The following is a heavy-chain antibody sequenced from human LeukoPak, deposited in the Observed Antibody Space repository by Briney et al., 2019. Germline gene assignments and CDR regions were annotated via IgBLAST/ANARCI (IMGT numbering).Heavy chain of an antibody. V-gene: IGHV5-51*01. D-gene: IGHD4-17*01. CDR2: IYPGDSDT. CDR3: ARKGATVTTDAFDI. J-gene: IGHJ3*02. Sequence: WIRQSAGKGLEWMGIIYPGDSDTRYSPSFQGRVTISADKSISTAYLQWSSLKASDTAMYYCARKGATVTTDAFDIWGQGTMVTVSS.